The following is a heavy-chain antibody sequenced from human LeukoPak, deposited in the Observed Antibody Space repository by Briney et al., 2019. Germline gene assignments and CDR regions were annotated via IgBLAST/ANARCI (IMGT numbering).Heavy chain of an antibody. CDR2: ISSDGSNK. CDR3: ARARGGQQLVVDY. CDR1: GFTFSSYA. D-gene: IGHD6-13*01. V-gene: IGHV3-30*04. J-gene: IGHJ4*02. Sequence: SWRSLRLSCAASGFTFSSYAMHWVRQAPGKGLEWVAVISSDGSNKYYADSVKGRFTISRDNSKNTLYLQMNSLRAEDTAVYYCARARGGQQLVVDYWGQGTLVTVSS.